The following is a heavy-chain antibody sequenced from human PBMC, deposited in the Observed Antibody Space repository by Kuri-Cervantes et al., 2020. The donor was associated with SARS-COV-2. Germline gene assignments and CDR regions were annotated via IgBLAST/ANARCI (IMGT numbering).Heavy chain of an antibody. J-gene: IGHJ4*02. Sequence: LSLTCAASGFTFSSYAMHWVRQAPGKGLEWVAVIWYDGSNKYYADSVKGRFTISRDNSKNTLYLQMNSLRAEDTAVYYCARDYIAARPGLDYWGQGTLVTVSS. D-gene: IGHD6-6*01. CDR3: ARDYIAARPGLDY. CDR2: IWYDGSNK. CDR1: GFTFSSYA. V-gene: IGHV3-33*08.